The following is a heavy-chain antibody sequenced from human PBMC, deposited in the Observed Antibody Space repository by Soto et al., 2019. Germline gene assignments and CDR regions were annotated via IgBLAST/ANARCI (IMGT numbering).Heavy chain of an antibody. D-gene: IGHD5-12*01. Sequence: GGSLRLSCAASGFTFSSYAMHWVRQAPGKGLEWVAVISYDGSNKYYADSVKGRFTISRDNSKNTLYLQMNSLRAEDTAVYYCARDSDGSDKGIFDYWGQGTLVTVSS. CDR3: ARDSDGSDKGIFDY. V-gene: IGHV3-30-3*01. CDR2: ISYDGSNK. J-gene: IGHJ4*02. CDR1: GFTFSSYA.